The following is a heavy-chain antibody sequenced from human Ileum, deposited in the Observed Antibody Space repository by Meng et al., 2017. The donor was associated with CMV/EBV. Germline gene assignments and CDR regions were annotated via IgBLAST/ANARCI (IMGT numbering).Heavy chain of an antibody. CDR3: VRELWLVDSFDK. CDR1: GCTFSDYP. CDR2: ISSTSNASVSRTDNYK. Sequence: GESLKISCAASGCTFSDYPMNWVRQAPGKGLEWVSYISSTSNASVSRTDNYKDYAGAVSGRFTISRDNAKNSRHVQIDSLRAKDTTVYYCVRELWLVDSFDKWGQGTRVTGYS. V-gene: IGHV3-21*01. D-gene: IGHD6-19*01. J-gene: IGHJ4*01.